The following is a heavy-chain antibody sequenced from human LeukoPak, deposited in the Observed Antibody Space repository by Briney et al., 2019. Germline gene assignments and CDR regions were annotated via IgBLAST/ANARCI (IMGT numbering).Heavy chain of an antibody. CDR3: ARSHGRGGGCHFDY. CDR2: IYYSGST. CDR1: GGSISSYY. Sequence: ASETLSLTCTVSGGSISSYYWSWIRQPPGKGLEWIGYIYYSGSTNYNPSLKSRVTISVDTSKNQFSLKLSSVTAADTAVYYCARSHGRGGGCHFDYWGQGTLVTVSS. V-gene: IGHV4-59*01. J-gene: IGHJ4*02. D-gene: IGHD2-15*01.